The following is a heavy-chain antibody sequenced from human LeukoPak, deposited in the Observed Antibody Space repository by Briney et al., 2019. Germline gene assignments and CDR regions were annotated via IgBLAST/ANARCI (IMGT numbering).Heavy chain of an antibody. Sequence: GGSLRLSCAASGFTFSSSGMSWVRQAPGKGLEWVSTISASGDNTYYADSVKGRFTISRDNSKNTLYIQMNSLRAEDTAVYYCARSPPRYDTIFFDYWGQGTLVTVSP. D-gene: IGHD3-9*01. CDR1: GFTFSSSG. CDR3: ARSPPRYDTIFFDY. V-gene: IGHV3-23*01. CDR2: ISASGDNT. J-gene: IGHJ4*02.